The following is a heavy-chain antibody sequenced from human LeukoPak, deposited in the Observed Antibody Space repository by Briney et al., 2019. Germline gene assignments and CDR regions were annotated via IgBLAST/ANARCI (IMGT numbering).Heavy chain of an antibody. D-gene: IGHD4-11*01. CDR3: AREPYRRYYYYYYMDV. CDR1: GFTFSSYS. V-gene: IGHV4-34*01. Sequence: GSLRLSCAASGFTFSSYSMNWVRQPPGKGLEWIGEINHSGSTNYNPSLKSRVTISVDTSKNQFSLKLSSVTAADTAVYYCAREPYRRYYYYYYMDVWGKGTTVTVSS. J-gene: IGHJ6*03. CDR2: INHSGST.